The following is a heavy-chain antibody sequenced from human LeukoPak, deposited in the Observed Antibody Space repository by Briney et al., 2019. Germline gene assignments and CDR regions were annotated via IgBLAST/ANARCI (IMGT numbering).Heavy chain of an antibody. J-gene: IGHJ4*02. V-gene: IGHV3-23*01. CDR1: GFTFSSYA. Sequence: GGSLRLSCAASGFTFSSYAMSWVRQAPGKGLEWVSAISGSGGSTYYADSVKGRFTISRDNSKNTLYLQMNSLRAEDTAVYYCARAPYGSGSYSGSDYWGQGTLVTVSS. CDR3: ARAPYGSGSYSGSDY. CDR2: ISGSGGST. D-gene: IGHD3-10*01.